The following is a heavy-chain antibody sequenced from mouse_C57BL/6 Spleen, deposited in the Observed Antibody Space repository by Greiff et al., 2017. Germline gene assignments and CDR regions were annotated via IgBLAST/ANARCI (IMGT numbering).Heavy chain of an antibody. V-gene: IGHV5-9*01. CDR2: ISGGGGNT. Sequence: EVQVVESGGGLVKPGGSLKLSCAASGFTFSSYTMSWVRQTPEKRLEWVATISGGGGNTYYPDSVKGRFPISRDNAKNTLYLQMSSLRSEDTALYYCARHEGYDGAMDYWGQGTSVTVSS. D-gene: IGHD2-2*01. CDR1: GFTFSSYT. CDR3: ARHEGYDGAMDY. J-gene: IGHJ4*01.